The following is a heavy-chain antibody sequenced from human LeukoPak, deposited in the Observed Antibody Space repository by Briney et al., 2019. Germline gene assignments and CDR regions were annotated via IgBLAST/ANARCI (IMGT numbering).Heavy chain of an antibody. CDR3: ARLMSDFVVVPTVLPFDH. CDR2: IHPGDSDT. D-gene: IGHD2-2*01. Sequence: GESLKISCEVSGDGFGTNWIAWLRQMPGKGLEWMGIIHPGDSDTRYSPSFQGQVTIFADTSVSSAYLQWRSLRASDSAVYYCARLMSDFVVVPTVLPFDHWGQGTLVTVSS. V-gene: IGHV5-51*01. CDR1: GDGFGTNW. J-gene: IGHJ4*02.